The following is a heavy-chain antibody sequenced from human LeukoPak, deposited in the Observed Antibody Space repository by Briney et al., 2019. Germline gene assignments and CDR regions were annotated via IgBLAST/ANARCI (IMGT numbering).Heavy chain of an antibody. CDR1: GYSISSGYY. CDR2: IYHSGNT. V-gene: IGHV4-38-2*01. J-gene: IGHJ6*03. D-gene: IGHD6-13*01. CDR3: ARQGGSSSPYYYYYMDV. Sequence: SETLSLTCAVFGYSISSGYYWGWFRQPPGKGLEWIGCIYHSGNTYYNPSLKSRVSISVHTSKNHFSLMLSSVTAADTAVYYCARQGGSSSPYYYYYMDVWGKGTTVTVSS.